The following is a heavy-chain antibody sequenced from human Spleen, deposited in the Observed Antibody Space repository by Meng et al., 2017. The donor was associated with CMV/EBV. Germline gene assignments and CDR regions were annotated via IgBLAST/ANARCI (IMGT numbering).Heavy chain of an antibody. D-gene: IGHD3-3*01. V-gene: IGHV3-30-3*01. CDR3: ARNRYYDFWSGYYFDY. Sequence: GGSLRLSCAASEFTFSSYAMHWVRQAPGKGLEWVAVISYDGSNKYYADSVKGRFTTSRDNSKNTLYLQMNSLRAEDTAVYYCARNRYYDFWSGYYFDYWGQGTLVTVSS. CDR2: ISYDGSNK. CDR1: EFTFSSYA. J-gene: IGHJ4*02.